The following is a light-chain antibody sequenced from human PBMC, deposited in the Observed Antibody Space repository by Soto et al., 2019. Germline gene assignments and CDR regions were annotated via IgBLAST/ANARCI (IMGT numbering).Light chain of an antibody. CDR1: SSNIGSNY. Sequence: QSFLTQPPSASGTPGQRVTISCSGSSSNIGSNYVYWYQQLPGTAPKLLIYSNNQRPSGVPDRFSGSKSGTSASLAISGLRSEDEADYYCAAWDDSLSGRLFGTGTKVTVL. V-gene: IGLV1-47*02. CDR3: AAWDDSLSGRL. CDR2: SNN. J-gene: IGLJ1*01.